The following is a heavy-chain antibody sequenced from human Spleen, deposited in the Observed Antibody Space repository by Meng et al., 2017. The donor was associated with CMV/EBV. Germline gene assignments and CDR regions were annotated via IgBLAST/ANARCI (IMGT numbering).Heavy chain of an antibody. CDR2: IDPADSDA. Sequence: GESLKISCRGSGYSFTTYWIPWVRQMPGKGLEWMGIIDPADSDARYSPSFQGQGTMSADKSINTAYLQWSSLKASDTAMYYCARLWGGPDYWGQGTLVTVSS. J-gene: IGHJ4*02. CDR3: ARLWGGPDY. D-gene: IGHD3-3*01. CDR1: GYSFTTYW. V-gene: IGHV5-51*01.